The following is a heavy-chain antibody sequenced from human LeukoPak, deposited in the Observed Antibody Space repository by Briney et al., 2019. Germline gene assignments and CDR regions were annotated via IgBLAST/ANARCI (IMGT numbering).Heavy chain of an antibody. V-gene: IGHV4-39*07. CDR3: ARGGDGSGSYYNKTPFRY. CDR1: GGSISSSPYS. CDR2: VYYTGST. J-gene: IGHJ4*02. D-gene: IGHD3-10*01. Sequence: SETLSLTCTVSGGSISSSPYSWGWIRQPPGKGLGWIGSVYYTGSTYYNPSLTSRVTISVDTSKNQFSLKLSSVTAADTAVYYCARGGDGSGSYYNKTPFRYWGQGTLVTVSS.